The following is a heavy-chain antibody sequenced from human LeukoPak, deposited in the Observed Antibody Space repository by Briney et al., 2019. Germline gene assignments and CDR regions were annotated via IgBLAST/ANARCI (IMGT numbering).Heavy chain of an antibody. CDR2: ISGSGGST. CDR1: GFTFSNYA. Sequence: GGSLRLSCAASGFTFSNYAMSWVRQAPGKGLEWVSSISGSGGSTDYADSVRGRFTISRDNSKNTLYLQMNSLRAEDTAVYYCATLYGDYPDYWGQGTLVTVSS. CDR3: ATLYGDYPDY. D-gene: IGHD4-17*01. J-gene: IGHJ4*02. V-gene: IGHV3-23*01.